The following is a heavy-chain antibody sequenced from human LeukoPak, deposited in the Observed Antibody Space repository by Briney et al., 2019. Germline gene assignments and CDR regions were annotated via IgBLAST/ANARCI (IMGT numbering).Heavy chain of an antibody. Sequence: SQTLSLTCAVSGGSISSGGYSWSWIRQPPGKGLEWIGYIYHSGSTYYSPSLKSRVTISVDRSKNQFSLKLSSVTAADTAVYYCAKGYEFVFDYWGQGTLVTVSS. J-gene: IGHJ4*02. V-gene: IGHV4-30-2*01. CDR2: IYHSGST. CDR1: GGSISSGGYS. CDR3: AKGYEFVFDY. D-gene: IGHD3/OR15-3a*01.